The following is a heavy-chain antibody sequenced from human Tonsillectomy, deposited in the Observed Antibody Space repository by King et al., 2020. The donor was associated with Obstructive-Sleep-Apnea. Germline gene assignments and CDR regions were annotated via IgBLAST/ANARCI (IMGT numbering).Heavy chain of an antibody. V-gene: IGHV3-73*01. Sequence: QLVQSGGGLVQPGGSLKLSCAVSGFTFSGSAMHWVRQAPGKGLEWVGRIRNKANSYATAYGASVKGRFTISRDDSKSTAYLQMNSLKTEDTAVFYCTMDTSFLYGMDVWGPGTTVTVSS. CDR2: IRNKANSYAT. CDR3: TMDTSFLYGMDV. J-gene: IGHJ6*02. D-gene: IGHD2/OR15-2a*01. CDR1: GFTFSGSA.